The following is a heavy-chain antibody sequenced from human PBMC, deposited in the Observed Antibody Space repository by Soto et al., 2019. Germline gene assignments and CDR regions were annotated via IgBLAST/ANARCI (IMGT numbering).Heavy chain of an antibody. Sequence: PGGSLRLSCAASGFTFSSYAMSWVRQAPGKGLEWIGYIYFDGNAYYHRSLKSRVTISMDMSKNQFSLRMTSVTAADTAVYYCASPSLDFDMCSWGHGTLVTVSS. CDR1: GFTFSSYA. D-gene: IGHD3-9*01. CDR3: ASPSLDFDMCS. CDR2: IYFDGNA. V-gene: IGHV4-4*09. J-gene: IGHJ5*01.